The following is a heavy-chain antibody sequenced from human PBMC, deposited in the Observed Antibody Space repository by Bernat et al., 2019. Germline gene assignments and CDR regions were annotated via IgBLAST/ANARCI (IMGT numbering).Heavy chain of an antibody. CDR2: IWSDGGNK. CDR3: TGDEGPYYVDC. J-gene: IGHJ4*02. CDR1: GFTLSSYG. V-gene: IGHV3-33*01. Sequence: QVQLVESGGGVVQPGRSLRLSCAASGFTLSSYGMHWVRQAPGKGLEWVAVIWSDGGNKYYADSVKGRFTISRDISKNTLYLQVTSLRADDTAVYYCTGDEGPYYVDCWGQGTLVTVPS.